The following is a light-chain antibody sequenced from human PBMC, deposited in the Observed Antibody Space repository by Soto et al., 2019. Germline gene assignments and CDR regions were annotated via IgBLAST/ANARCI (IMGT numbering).Light chain of an antibody. CDR2: GAS. J-gene: IGKJ5*01. CDR1: QSVSSN. Sequence: ELVMTQSPATLSVSPGEKATHSCRASQSVSSNLAWYQQKPGQAPRLLIYGASTRATDIPARFSGSGSGTEFTLTISSLQSEDFAVYFCQQYNNWPLAFGQGTRLEIK. CDR3: QQYNNWPLA. V-gene: IGKV3-15*01.